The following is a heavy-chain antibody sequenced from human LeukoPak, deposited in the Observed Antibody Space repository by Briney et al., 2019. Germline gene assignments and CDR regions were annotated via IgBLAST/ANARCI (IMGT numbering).Heavy chain of an antibody. CDR1: GYTFTSYG. CDR3: ARVPQPSSGWYGNWFDP. V-gene: IGHV1-18*01. CDR2: ISAYNGNT. D-gene: IGHD6-19*01. J-gene: IGHJ5*02. Sequence: GASVKVSCKASGYTFTSYGISWVRQAHGQGLEWMGWISAYNGNTNYAQKLQGRVTMTTDTSTSTAYMELRSLRSDDTAVYYCARVPQPSSGWYGNWFDPWGQGTLVTVSS.